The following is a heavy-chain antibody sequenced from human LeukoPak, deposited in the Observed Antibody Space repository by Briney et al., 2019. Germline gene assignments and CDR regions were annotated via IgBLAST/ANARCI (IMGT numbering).Heavy chain of an antibody. J-gene: IGHJ3*02. CDR2: IYPGDSDT. CDR1: GYSFATCW. V-gene: IGHV5-51*01. D-gene: IGHD3-16*01. CDR3: ARRGVGAGSDAFDI. Sequence: GESLKISCKGSGYSFATCWIGWVRQMPGKGLEWMGIIYPGDSDTRYSPSFQGQVTISADKSISTAYLQWSSLKASDTAMYYCARRGVGAGSDAFDIWGQGTMDTVSS.